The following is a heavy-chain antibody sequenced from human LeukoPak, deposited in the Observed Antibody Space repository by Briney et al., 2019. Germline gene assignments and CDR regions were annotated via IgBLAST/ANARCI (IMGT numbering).Heavy chain of an antibody. D-gene: IGHD6-19*01. J-gene: IGHJ4*02. V-gene: IGHV3-7*03. CDR2: INHDGSEK. CDR3: ARGSGWLDY. CDR1: GFSFSTHS. Sequence: GGSLRLSCAASGFSFSTHSLTWARQAPGKGLQWVATINHDGSEKDYVDSVKGRFTISRDNAENSLYLQLNSLRAEDTAIYYCARGSGWLDYWGQGTLVTVSS.